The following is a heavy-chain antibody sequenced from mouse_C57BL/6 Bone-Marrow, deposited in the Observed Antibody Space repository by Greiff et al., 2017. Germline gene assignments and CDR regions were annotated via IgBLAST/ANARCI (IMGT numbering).Heavy chain of an antibody. CDR3: APDGPKGVFDY. Sequence: EVQRVESGAELVKPGASVKLSCTASGFNIKDYYMHWVKQRTEQGLEWIGRIDPEDGETKYAPKFQGKATITADTSSNTAYLQLSSRTSGDTAVDYCAPDGPKGVFDYWGQGTTLTVSS. V-gene: IGHV14-2*01. CDR2: IDPEDGET. D-gene: IGHD2-3*01. CDR1: GFNIKDYY. J-gene: IGHJ2*01.